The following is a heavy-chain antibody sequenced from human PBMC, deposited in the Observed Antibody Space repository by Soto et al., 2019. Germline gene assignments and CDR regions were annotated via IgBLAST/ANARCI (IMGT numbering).Heavy chain of an antibody. D-gene: IGHD3-3*01. CDR3: ARAVKLRFLVGYYLLDV. Sequence: GASVKVSCKASGYTFTSYDINWVRQATGQGLEWMGWMNPNSGNTGYAQKFQGRVTMTRNTSISTAYMELSSLRSEDTAVYYCARAVKLRFLVGYYLLDVWGKGTTVTVSS. V-gene: IGHV1-8*01. CDR1: GYTFTSYD. J-gene: IGHJ6*03. CDR2: MNPNSGNT.